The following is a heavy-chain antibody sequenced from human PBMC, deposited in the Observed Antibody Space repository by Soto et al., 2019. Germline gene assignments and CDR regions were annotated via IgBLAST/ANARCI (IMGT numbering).Heavy chain of an antibody. J-gene: IGHJ6*02. Sequence: QMQLVESGGGVVQPGRSLRLSCAASGFSFSNYAMHWVRQAPGKGLEWVAVIWNDGTNKFYADSVRGRFTISRDNSENTLFFYMNSLRAEDTAVYYCARDLHNNYFYDYGMDVWGQGTTVTVSS. CDR2: IWNDGTNK. CDR1: GFSFSNYA. D-gene: IGHD4-4*01. CDR3: ARDLHNNYFYDYGMDV. V-gene: IGHV3-33*01.